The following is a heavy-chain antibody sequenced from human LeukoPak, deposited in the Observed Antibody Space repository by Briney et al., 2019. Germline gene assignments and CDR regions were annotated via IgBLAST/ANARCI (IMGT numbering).Heavy chain of an antibody. V-gene: IGHV4-59*01. CDR2: IYYSGST. Sequence: SETLSLTCTVSGGSISSYYWSWIRQPPGKGLEWIGYIYYSGSTNYNPSLKSRVTISVDTSKNQFSLKLSSVTAADTAVYYCAGAYYYDSSGYVSWGQGTLVTVSS. D-gene: IGHD3-22*01. CDR1: GGSISSYY. CDR3: AGAYYYDSSGYVS. J-gene: IGHJ5*02.